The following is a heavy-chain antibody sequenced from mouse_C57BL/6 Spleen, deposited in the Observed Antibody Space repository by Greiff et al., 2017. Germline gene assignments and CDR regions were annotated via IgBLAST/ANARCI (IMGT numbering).Heavy chain of an antibody. CDR2: IYPGDGDT. J-gene: IGHJ4*01. Sequence: QVQLQQSGPELVKPGASVKISCKASGYAFSSSWMNWVKQRPGKGLEWIGRIYPGDGDTNYNGKFKGKATLTADKSSSTAYMQHISLTSEDSAVYFCASPTVTRAMDYWGQGTSVTVSS. D-gene: IGHD1-1*01. CDR1: GYAFSSSW. CDR3: ASPTVTRAMDY. V-gene: IGHV1-82*01.